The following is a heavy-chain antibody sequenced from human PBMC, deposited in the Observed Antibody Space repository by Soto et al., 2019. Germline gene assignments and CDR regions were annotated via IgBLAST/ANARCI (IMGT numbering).Heavy chain of an antibody. V-gene: IGHV4-61*01. J-gene: IGHJ4*02. CDR2: IYYSGST. Sequence: QVQLQESGPGLVKPSETLSLTCTVSGGSVSSGSYYWSWIRQPPGKGLEWIGYIYYSGSTNYNPSLKSRVTISVDPSKNQFSLKLSSVTAADTAVYYGERARGIVADWGQGTLVTVSS. CDR1: GGSVSSGSYY. D-gene: IGHD5-12*01. CDR3: ERARGIVAD.